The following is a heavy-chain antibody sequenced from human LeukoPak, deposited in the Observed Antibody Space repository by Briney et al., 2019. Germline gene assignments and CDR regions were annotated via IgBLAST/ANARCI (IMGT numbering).Heavy chain of an antibody. Sequence: GGSLRLSCAASGFSFSSYRMNWVRQAPGKGLEWVSSISSSSSYIYYAGSVKGRFTISRDNAKNSLYLQMNSLRAEDTAVYYCARDGYDSSGYYLLDYWGQGTLVTVSS. V-gene: IGHV3-21*01. J-gene: IGHJ4*02. CDR2: ISSSSSYI. CDR3: ARDGYDSSGYYLLDY. D-gene: IGHD3-22*01. CDR1: GFSFSSYR.